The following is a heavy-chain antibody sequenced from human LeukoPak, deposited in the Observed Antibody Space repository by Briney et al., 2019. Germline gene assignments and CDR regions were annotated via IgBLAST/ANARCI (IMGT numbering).Heavy chain of an antibody. CDR3: AADVPSPLAQIDY. J-gene: IGHJ4*02. CDR2: SRSKDNGGAT. Sequence: GGSLRLSCAASGFTFSSYAMSWVRQAPGKGLEWVGRSRSKDNGGATDYAAHVKGRFSISRDDSKNTLYLQMDSLKSEDTAVYFCAADVPSPLAQIDYWGQGTVVTVSS. CDR1: GFTFSSYA. D-gene: IGHD3-3*02. V-gene: IGHV3-15*01.